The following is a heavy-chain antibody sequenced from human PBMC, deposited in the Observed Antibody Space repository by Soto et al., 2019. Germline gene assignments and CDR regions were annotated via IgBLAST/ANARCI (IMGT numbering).Heavy chain of an antibody. CDR1: GGSISSGGYS. V-gene: IGHV4-30-2*02. D-gene: IGHD3-10*01. CDR3: ARLLFSRGAWFDP. CDR2: IYHSGST. Sequence: LSLTCAVSGGSISSGGYSWSWIRQPPGKGLEWIGYIYHSGSTYYNPSLKSRVTISVDTSKNQFSLKLSSVTAADTAVYYCARLLFSRGAWFDPWAQGTLDTVSS. J-gene: IGHJ5*01.